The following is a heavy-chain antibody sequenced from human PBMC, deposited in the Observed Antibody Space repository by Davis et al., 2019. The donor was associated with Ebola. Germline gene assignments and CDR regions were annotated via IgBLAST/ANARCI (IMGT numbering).Heavy chain of an antibody. CDR1: VCTFSSYA. V-gene: IGHV1-69*13. D-gene: IGHD4-23*01. CDR2: IIPIFGTA. J-gene: IGHJ3*02. Sequence: SSVTVSCMASVCTFSSYAISWVRQAPGHGLEWMGGIIPIFGTANYAQKFQGRVTITADESTSTAYMELSSLRSEDTAVYYCARERDYGGNSDAFDIWGQGTMVTVSS. CDR3: ARERDYGGNSDAFDI.